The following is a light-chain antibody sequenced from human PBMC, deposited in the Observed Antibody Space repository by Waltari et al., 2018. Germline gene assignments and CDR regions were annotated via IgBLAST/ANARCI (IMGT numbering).Light chain of an antibody. CDR3: QQYSTWFYT. Sequence: IVLTQSPATLSVSPGGSATLTCRASQTVTNNLAWYQEKPGQSPRLLFHDASTRATGIAARFSASGSGGQFTLTISRLQSEDVAIYYCQQYSTWFYTFGQGTKLEI. CDR1: QTVTNN. V-gene: IGKV3D-15*01. CDR2: DAS. J-gene: IGKJ2*01.